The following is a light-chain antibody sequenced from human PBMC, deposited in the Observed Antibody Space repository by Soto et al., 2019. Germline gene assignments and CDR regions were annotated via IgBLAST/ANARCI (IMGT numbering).Light chain of an antibody. J-gene: IGLJ2*01. CDR3: STYTSRSTLV. CDR1: GGDVGGYNL. CDR2: EVR. Sequence: QSALTQPASVSGSPGQSITISCTGTGGDVGGYNLVSWYQQPPGKAPKLLIYEVRNRPSGISYRFSGSKSGTTASLTISSLLPEDEADYYCSTYTSRSTLVFGGGTKLTVL. V-gene: IGLV2-14*01.